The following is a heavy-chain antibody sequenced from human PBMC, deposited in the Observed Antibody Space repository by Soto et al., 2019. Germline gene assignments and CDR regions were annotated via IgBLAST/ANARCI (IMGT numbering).Heavy chain of an antibody. CDR2: INAGNGNT. D-gene: IGHD6-13*01. CDR1: GYTFTSYA. J-gene: IGHJ6*02. Sequence: ASVKVSCKASGYTFTSYAMHWVRQAPGQRLEWMGWINAGNGNTKYSQKFQGRVTITRDTSASTAYMELSSLRSEDTAVYYCSRGGAYSSSRYSGTRPPYYYGMDVWGQGTTVTVPS. V-gene: IGHV1-3*01. CDR3: SRGGAYSSSRYSGTRPPYYYGMDV.